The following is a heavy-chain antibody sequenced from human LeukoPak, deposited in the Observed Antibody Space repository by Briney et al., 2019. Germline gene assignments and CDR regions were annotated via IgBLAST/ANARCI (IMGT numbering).Heavy chain of an antibody. CDR2: VYYSGSA. CDR1: GGSISSGCNY. Sequence: SETLSLTCTVSGGSISSGCNYWGWLRHPPGKGLEWIGSVYYSGSAYYSPSLKSRVTISVDTSKNQFSLRLSSVTAADTALYYCASSVGANRIIAFDMWGQGTMVTVSS. J-gene: IGHJ3*02. V-gene: IGHV4-39*01. D-gene: IGHD1-26*01. CDR3: ASSVGANRIIAFDM.